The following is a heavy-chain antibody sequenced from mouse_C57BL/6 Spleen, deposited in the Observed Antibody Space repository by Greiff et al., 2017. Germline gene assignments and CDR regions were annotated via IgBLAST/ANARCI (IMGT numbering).Heavy chain of an antibody. CDR1: GYAFSSSW. CDR3: APYDGFDY. V-gene: IGHV1-82*01. CDR2: IYPGDGDT. D-gene: IGHD2-3*01. J-gene: IGHJ2*01. Sequence: VKLMESGPELVKPGASVKISCKASGYAFSSSWMNWVKQRPGQGLEWIGRIYPGDGDTNYNGKFKGKATLTADKSSSTAYMQLSSLTSEDSAVYFCAPYDGFDYWGQGTTLTVSS.